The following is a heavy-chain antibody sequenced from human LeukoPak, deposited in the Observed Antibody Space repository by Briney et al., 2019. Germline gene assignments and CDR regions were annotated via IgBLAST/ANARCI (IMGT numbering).Heavy chain of an antibody. Sequence: ASVKVSCKASGYTFTGNNIHWVRQAPGQGLEYLGWIHVKNGDTNYEQNFRGRVTMTMDTSTSTTYMELSGLRSDDTAVYYCARDSGLGPTWHPFDHWGQGTPVTVSS. CDR2: IHVKNGDT. J-gene: IGHJ4*02. V-gene: IGHV1-2*02. D-gene: IGHD1-26*01. CDR3: ARDSGLGPTWHPFDH. CDR1: GYTFTGNN.